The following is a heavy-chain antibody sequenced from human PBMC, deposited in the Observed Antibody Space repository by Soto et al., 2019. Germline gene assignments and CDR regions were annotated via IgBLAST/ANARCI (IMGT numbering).Heavy chain of an antibody. CDR1: GGTFSSYA. J-gene: IGHJ5*02. CDR3: ARDWPYSSSPNWFDP. V-gene: IGHV1-69*13. Sequence: GASVKVSCKASGGTFSSYAISWVLQAPGQGLEWMGGIIPIFGTANYAQKFQGRVTITADESTSTAYMELSSLRSEDTAVYYCARDWPYSSSPNWFDPWGQGTLVTVSS. D-gene: IGHD6-13*01. CDR2: IIPIFGTA.